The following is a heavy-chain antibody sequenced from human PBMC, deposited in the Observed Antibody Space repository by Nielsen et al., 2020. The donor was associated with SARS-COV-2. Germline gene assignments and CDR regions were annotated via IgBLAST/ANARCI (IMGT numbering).Heavy chain of an antibody. CDR2: INAGNGKT. CDR3: ARDQTSVTLFGLMISYDAFDI. Sequence: SVKVSCKASGYTFTSYIIHWVRQAPRQRLEWMGWINAGNGKTEFSQKFQGRVTITRDTSASTVYMELSSLRSEDTAVYYCARDQTSVTLFGLMISYDAFDIWGRGTTVTVSS. CDR1: GYTFTSYI. J-gene: IGHJ3*02. V-gene: IGHV1-3*01. D-gene: IGHD3-3*01.